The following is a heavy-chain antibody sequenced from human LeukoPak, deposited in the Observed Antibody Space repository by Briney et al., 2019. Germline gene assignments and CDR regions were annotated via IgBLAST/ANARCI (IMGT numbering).Heavy chain of an antibody. V-gene: IGHV1-46*01. CDR1: GYTFTSYY. Sequence: ASVKVSCKASGYTFTSYYMHWVRQAPGQGLEWMGIINPSGGSTSYAQKFQGRVTMTRDMSTSTVYMELSSLRSEDTAVYYCARGYYYDSSGYNTYYYYYYYMDVWGKGTTVTVSS. CDR3: ARGYYYDSSGYNTYYYYYYYMDV. D-gene: IGHD3-22*01. CDR2: INPSGGST. J-gene: IGHJ6*03.